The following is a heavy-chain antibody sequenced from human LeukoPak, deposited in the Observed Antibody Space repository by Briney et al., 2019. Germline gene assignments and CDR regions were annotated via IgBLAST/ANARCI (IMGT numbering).Heavy chain of an antibody. CDR1: GGTFSSYA. CDR3: AREVDGGFDP. D-gene: IGHD5-24*01. Sequence: ASVKVSCKASGGTFSSYAISWVRQALGQGLEWMGRIIPIFGTANYAQKFQGRVTITTDESTSTAYMELSSLRSEDTAVYYCAREVDGGFDPWGQGTLVTVSS. V-gene: IGHV1-69*05. CDR2: IIPIFGTA. J-gene: IGHJ5*02.